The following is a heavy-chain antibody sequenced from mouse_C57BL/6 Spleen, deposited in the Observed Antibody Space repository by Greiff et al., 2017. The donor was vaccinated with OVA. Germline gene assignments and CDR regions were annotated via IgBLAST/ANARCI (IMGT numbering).Heavy chain of an antibody. Sequence: EVQLVESGGGLVKPGGSLKLSCAASGFTFSDYGMHWVRQAPEKGLEWVAYISSGSSTIYYADTVKGRFTISRDNAKNTLFLQMTSLRSEDTAMYYCARPYYGYDDWFAYWGQGTLVTVSA. CDR2: ISSGSSTI. CDR3: ARPYYGYDDWFAY. V-gene: IGHV5-17*01. CDR1: GFTFSDYG. D-gene: IGHD2-9*01. J-gene: IGHJ3*01.